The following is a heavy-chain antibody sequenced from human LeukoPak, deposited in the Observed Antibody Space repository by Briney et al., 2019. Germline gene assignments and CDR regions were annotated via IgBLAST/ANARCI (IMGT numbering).Heavy chain of an antibody. CDR1: GCIFNYFS. CDR2: IGGDSSSI. D-gene: IGHD3-10*01. J-gene: IGHJ6*02. Sequence: GGSVRLSCAVSGCIFNYFSMIWVRQAPGKGLEWVAYIGGDSSSIYYADPVRGSFTISRANTTNSLYLQMNSLRDEDTAVYYCAREKLVRGVIMPPYGMDVWGQRTTVTVSS. V-gene: IGHV3-48*02. CDR3: AREKLVRGVIMPPYGMDV.